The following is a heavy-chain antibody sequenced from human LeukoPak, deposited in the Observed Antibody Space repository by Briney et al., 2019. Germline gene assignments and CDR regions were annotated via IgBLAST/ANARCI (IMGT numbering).Heavy chain of an antibody. Sequence: ASVKVSCKASGYTFTSYDINWVRQATGQGLEWMGWMNPNSGNTGYAQKFQGRVTMTRNTSISTAYMELSGLRSEDTAVYYCASRSGSYGGFDYWGQGTLVTVSS. J-gene: IGHJ4*02. CDR3: ASRSGSYGGFDY. CDR2: MNPNSGNT. D-gene: IGHD1-26*01. CDR1: GYTFTSYD. V-gene: IGHV1-8*01.